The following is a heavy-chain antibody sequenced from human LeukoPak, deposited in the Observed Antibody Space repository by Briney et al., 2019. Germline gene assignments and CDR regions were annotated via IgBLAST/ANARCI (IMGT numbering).Heavy chain of an antibody. CDR3: ARALPERFGWFDP. Sequence: SETLSLTCTVSGGSISSYYWSWIRQPPGKGLEWIGYIYYRGSTNYNPSLESRVTISVDTSKNQFSLKLSSVTAADTALYYCARALPERFGWFDPWGQGTVVTVSS. J-gene: IGHJ5*02. D-gene: IGHD3-16*01. V-gene: IGHV4-59*01. CDR2: IYYRGST. CDR1: GGSISSYY.